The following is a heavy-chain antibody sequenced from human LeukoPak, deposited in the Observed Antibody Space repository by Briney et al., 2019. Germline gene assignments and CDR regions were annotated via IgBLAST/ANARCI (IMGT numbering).Heavy chain of an antibody. CDR2: ISADGGTI. V-gene: IGHV3-74*01. D-gene: IGHD1-26*01. J-gene: IGHJ6*03. CDR3: ARDPYSGGYGNYYYYYMDV. Sequence: GGSLRLSCAASGFTFDSYWMHWVRQAPGKGLMWVSRISADGGTINYADSVKGRFTISKDNAENTLYLQMNSLRAEDTAVYYCARDPYSGGYGNYYYYYMDVWGKGTTVTISS. CDR1: GFTFDSYW.